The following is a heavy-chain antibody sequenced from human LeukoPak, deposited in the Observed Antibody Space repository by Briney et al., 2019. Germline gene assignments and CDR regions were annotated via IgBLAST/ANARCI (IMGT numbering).Heavy chain of an antibody. CDR2: INPYSGGT. Sequence: ASVKVSCKASGYTFTGYYMHWVRQAPGQGLEWMVWINPYSGGTNYAQKFQGRVTMTRDTSITTAYMELSRLRSDDTAVYYCARDAQPSGTFAGPGYWGQGTQVTVSS. CDR3: ARDAQPSGTFAGPGY. CDR1: GYTFTGYY. D-gene: IGHD1-26*01. V-gene: IGHV1-2*02. J-gene: IGHJ4*02.